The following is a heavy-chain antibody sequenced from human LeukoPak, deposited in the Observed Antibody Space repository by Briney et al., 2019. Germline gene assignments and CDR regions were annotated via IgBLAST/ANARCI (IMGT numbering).Heavy chain of an antibody. CDR2: ISGSGEST. D-gene: IGHD6-13*01. J-gene: IGHJ3*02. V-gene: IGHV3-23*01. CDR3: AKSVTAAGTYAFDI. CDR1: GFTFSTYA. Sequence: PGGSLRLSCAASGFTFSTYAMTWVRQAPGKGLEWVSAISGSGESTYYADSVKGRFTISRDNSKNTLDLQMNSLRAEDTAVYYCAKSVTAAGTYAFDIWGQGTVVTVSS.